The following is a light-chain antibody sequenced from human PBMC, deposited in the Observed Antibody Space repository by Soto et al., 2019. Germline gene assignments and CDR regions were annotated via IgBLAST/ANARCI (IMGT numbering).Light chain of an antibody. J-gene: IGKJ1*01. CDR3: QHYGRSPPSWT. CDR2: DAS. V-gene: IGKV3-20*01. CDR1: QSVSSNY. Sequence: EIVLTQSPGTLSLSPGERATLSCRASQSVSSNYLAWYQQKPGHPPRLLISDASSRATGIPDRFSGSGSGTDFTLTISGLEPEDFAVYYCQHYGRSPPSWTFGQGTKVEIK.